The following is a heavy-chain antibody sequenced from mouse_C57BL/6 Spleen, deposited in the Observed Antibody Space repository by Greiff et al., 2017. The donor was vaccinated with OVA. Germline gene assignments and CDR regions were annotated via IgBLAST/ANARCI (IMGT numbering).Heavy chain of an antibody. J-gene: IGHJ4*01. CDR3: AIRAYYDYDDAMDY. D-gene: IGHD2-4*01. CDR1: GYTFTSYW. V-gene: IGHV1-74*01. CDR2: IHPSDSDT. Sequence: QVQLQQPGAELVKPGASVKVSCKASGYTFTSYWMHWVKQRPGQGLEWIGRIHPSDSDTNYNQKFKGKATVTVDKSSSTAYMQLSSLTSEDSAVYDCAIRAYYDYDDAMDYWGQGTSVTVSS.